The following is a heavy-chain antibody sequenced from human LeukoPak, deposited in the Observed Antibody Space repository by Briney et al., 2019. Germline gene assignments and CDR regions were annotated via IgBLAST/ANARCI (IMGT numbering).Heavy chain of an antibody. D-gene: IGHD4-17*01. J-gene: IGHJ4*02. Sequence: GESLKISCKGSGYSFGSYWSGWVRQMPGKGLEWMGIIYPGDSDTRYGPSFEGQVTISADKSIKTAYLQWSSLKASDTAMYYCASSTAVTTHYFDFWGQGALVTVSS. CDR3: ASSTAVTTHYFDF. CDR2: IYPGDSDT. CDR1: GYSFGSYW. V-gene: IGHV5-51*01.